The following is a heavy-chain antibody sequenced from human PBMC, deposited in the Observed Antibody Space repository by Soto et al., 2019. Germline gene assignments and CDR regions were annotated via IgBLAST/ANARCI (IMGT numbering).Heavy chain of an antibody. Sequence: EVQLVESGGGLVQPGRSLRLSCAASGFTFDDYAMHWVRQAPGKGLEWVSRISWNSGSIGYADSVKGRFTISRDNAKNPLYLQMDRLRGEDTALYYSAKASGGVVCWGHGTLVNVSS. CDR2: ISWNSGSI. CDR3: AKASGGVVC. D-gene: IGHD1-26*01. V-gene: IGHV3-9*01. J-gene: IGHJ4*01. CDR1: GFTFDDYA.